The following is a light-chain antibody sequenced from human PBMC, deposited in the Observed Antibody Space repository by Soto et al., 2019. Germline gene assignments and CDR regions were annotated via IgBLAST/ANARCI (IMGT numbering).Light chain of an antibody. CDR2: DVS. CDR3: SSYTISSTPLYV. CDR1: SSDVGAYVY. V-gene: IGLV2-14*01. J-gene: IGLJ1*01. Sequence: QSVLTQPASVPGSPGQSIAISCTGTSSDVGAYVYVSWYQQHPGKAPKLIIYDVSNRPSGVSNRFSGSKSGNTASLTISGLQAEDEADYYCSSYTISSTPLYVFGTGTKVTVL.